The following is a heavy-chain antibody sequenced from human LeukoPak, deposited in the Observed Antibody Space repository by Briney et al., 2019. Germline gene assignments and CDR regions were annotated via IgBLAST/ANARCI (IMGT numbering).Heavy chain of an antibody. J-gene: IGHJ5*02. Sequence: ASVTVSCKASGYTFTSYYMHWVRQAPGQGLEWMGIINPSGGSTSYAQKFQGRVTMTRDMSTSTVYMELSSLRSEDTAVYYCAREPTYYYDSSGFRNWFDPWGQGTLVTVSS. CDR2: INPSGGST. D-gene: IGHD3-22*01. CDR3: AREPTYYYDSSGFRNWFDP. V-gene: IGHV1-46*01. CDR1: GYTFTSYY.